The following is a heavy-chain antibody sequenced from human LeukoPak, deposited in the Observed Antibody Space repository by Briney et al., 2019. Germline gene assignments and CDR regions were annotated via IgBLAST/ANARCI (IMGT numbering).Heavy chain of an antibody. CDR3: ARSGITTIPNFDY. V-gene: IGHV1-2*02. Sequence: ASVKVSCKASGYTFSGYYIHWVRQAPGQGLEWVGWINPNSGATNNAQKFQGRVTVNRDRSISTVYMELNKLRADDTAVYYCARSGITTIPNFDYWGQGSLVTVSS. D-gene: IGHD5-12*01. J-gene: IGHJ4*02. CDR2: INPNSGAT. CDR1: GYTFSGYY.